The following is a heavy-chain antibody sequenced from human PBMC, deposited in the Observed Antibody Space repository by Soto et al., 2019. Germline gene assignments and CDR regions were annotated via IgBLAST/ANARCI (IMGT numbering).Heavy chain of an antibody. Sequence: QVQLVQSGAEVKKPGASVKVSCKASGYTFTSYGISWVRQAPGQGLEWMGWISAYNGNTNYAQKLQGRVTMTTDTSTSTDYMELRSLRSDDTAVYYCARDPGSPQDGVERFDYWGQGTLVTVSS. CDR2: ISAYNGNT. CDR1: GYTFTSYG. J-gene: IGHJ4*02. CDR3: ARDPGSPQDGVERFDY. D-gene: IGHD1-1*01. V-gene: IGHV1-18*01.